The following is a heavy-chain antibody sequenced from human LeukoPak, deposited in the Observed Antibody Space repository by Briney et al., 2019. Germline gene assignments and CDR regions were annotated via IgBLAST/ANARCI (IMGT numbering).Heavy chain of an antibody. CDR2: VYYSGST. D-gene: IGHD3-10*01. CDR1: GGSISSYY. CDR3: ARTVISSDAFDI. V-gene: IGHV4-59*12. Sequence: SETLSLTCTVSGGSISSYYWSWIRQPPGKGLEWIGYVYYSGSTNYNPSLESRVSISVDTSKKQFSLKLSSVTAADTAVYYCARTVISSDAFDIWGQGTMVTVSS. J-gene: IGHJ3*02.